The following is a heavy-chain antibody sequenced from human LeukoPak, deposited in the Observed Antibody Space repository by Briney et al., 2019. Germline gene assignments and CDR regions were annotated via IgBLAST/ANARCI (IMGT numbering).Heavy chain of an antibody. CDR3: ARHVWDYGGNSWDY. V-gene: IGHV4-59*08. Sequence: SETLSPTCAVYGGSFSGYYWSWIRQPPGKGLEWIGYIYYSGSTNYNPSLKSRVTISVDTSKNQFSLKLSSVTAADTAVYYCARHVWDYGGNSWDYWGQGTLVTVSS. CDR2: IYYSGST. CDR1: GGSFSGYY. J-gene: IGHJ4*02. D-gene: IGHD4-23*01.